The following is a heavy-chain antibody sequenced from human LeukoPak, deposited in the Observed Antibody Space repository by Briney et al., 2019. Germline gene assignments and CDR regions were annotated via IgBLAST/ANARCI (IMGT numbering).Heavy chain of an antibody. CDR1: GGSISSGDYY. CDR3: ARAQLGTMVRGVVDY. CDR2: IYYSGST. J-gene: IGHJ4*02. V-gene: IGHV4-30-4*01. D-gene: IGHD3-10*01. Sequence: SQTLSLTCTVSGGSISSGDYYWSWIRQPPGKGLEWIGYIYYSGSTYYNPSLKSRVTISVDTSKNQFSLKLSSVTAADTAVYYCARAQLGTMVRGVVDYWGQGTLVTVSS.